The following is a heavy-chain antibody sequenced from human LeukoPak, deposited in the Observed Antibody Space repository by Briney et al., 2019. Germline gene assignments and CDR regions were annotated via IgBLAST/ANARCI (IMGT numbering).Heavy chain of an antibody. CDR3: ARLYSSGWYSTSFDY. J-gene: IGHJ4*02. CDR1: GGSISSSSYY. CDR2: IYYSGST. V-gene: IGHV4-39*01. Sequence: SETLSLTCTVSGGSISSSSYYWGWIRQPPGKGLEWIGSIYYSGSTYYNPSLKSRVTISADTSKNQFSLKLSSVTAADTAVYYCARLYSSGWYSTSFDYWGQGTLVTVSS. D-gene: IGHD6-19*01.